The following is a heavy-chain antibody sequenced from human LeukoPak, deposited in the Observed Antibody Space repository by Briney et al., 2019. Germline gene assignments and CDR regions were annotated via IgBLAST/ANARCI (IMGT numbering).Heavy chain of an antibody. CDR1: GFTFSSYA. Sequence: PGGSLRLSCAASGFTFSSYAMHWVRQAPGKGLEWVAVISYDGTNKYYADSVKGRFTISRDNSKNTLYLQMNSLRAEDTAVYYCAKSVLYGHHYYYYIDVWGKGTTATVSS. CDR3: AKSVLYGHHYYYYIDV. J-gene: IGHJ6*03. D-gene: IGHD2/OR15-2a*01. V-gene: IGHV3-30*04. CDR2: ISYDGTNK.